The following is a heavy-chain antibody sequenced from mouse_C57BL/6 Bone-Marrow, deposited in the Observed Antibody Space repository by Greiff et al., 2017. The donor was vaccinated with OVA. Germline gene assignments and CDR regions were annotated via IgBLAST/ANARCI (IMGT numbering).Heavy chain of an antibody. CDR3: AGEDYGSSYGVDC. J-gene: IGHJ2*01. Sequence: EVKLVESGGGLVKPGGSLKLSCAASGFTFSSYAMSWVRQTPEKRLEWVATISDGGSYTYYPDNVKGRFTISRDHAKHNLSLQKSHLKSEDTSRYYCAGEDYGSSYGVDCGGQGNTLTVSS. CDR2: ISDGGSYT. CDR1: GFTFSSYA. V-gene: IGHV5-4*01. D-gene: IGHD1-1*01.